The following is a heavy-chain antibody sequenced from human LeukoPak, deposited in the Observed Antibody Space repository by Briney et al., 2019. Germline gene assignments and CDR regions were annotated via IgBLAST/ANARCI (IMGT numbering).Heavy chain of an antibody. CDR1: GGSISSYY. D-gene: IGHD5-18*01. CDR2: IDYSGYT. Sequence: SETLSLTCTVSGGSISSYYWSWIRQPPGKGLEWIGYIDYSGYTNYNPSLKSRVTISVDTSKNQFSLKLSSVTAADTAVYYCARTTEGGYTYDYFYYYYMDVWGKGTTVTISS. V-gene: IGHV4-59*13. J-gene: IGHJ6*03. CDR3: ARTTEGGYTYDYFYYYYMDV.